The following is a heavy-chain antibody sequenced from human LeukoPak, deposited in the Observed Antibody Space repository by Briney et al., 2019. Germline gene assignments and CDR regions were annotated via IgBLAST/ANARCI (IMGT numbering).Heavy chain of an antibody. CDR1: GDSISTSYY. D-gene: IGHD1-26*01. CDR2: IYHSGAT. Sequence: PSETLSLTCSVSGDSISTSYYWAWVRRSPGKGLEWIGSIYHSGATDYNPSLKSRLTMSVDTSKNQFSLKLTSVTAADTAVYHCARGGAGRLGWFNPWGQGTLVTISS. J-gene: IGHJ5*02. CDR3: ARGGAGRLGWFNP. V-gene: IGHV4-38-2*02.